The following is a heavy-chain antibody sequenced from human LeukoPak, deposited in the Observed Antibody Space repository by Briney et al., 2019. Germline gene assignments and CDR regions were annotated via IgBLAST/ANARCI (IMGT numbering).Heavy chain of an antibody. CDR3: AKLVGATLFDY. CDR2: ISYDGSNK. J-gene: IGHJ4*02. D-gene: IGHD1-26*01. CDR1: GFTFSSYG. V-gene: IGHV3-30*18. Sequence: PGGSLRLSCAASGFTFSSYGMHWVRQAPGKGLEWVAVISYDGSNKYYADSVKGRFTISRDNSKNTLYLQMNSLRAEDTAVYHCAKLVGATLFDYWGQGTLVTVSS.